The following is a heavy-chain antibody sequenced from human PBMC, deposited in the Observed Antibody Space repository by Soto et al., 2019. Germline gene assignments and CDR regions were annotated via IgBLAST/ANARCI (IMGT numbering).Heavy chain of an antibody. CDR3: ATTYYDSSVTGAFDI. V-gene: IGHV1-24*01. CDR1: GYTLTELS. Sequence: ASVKVSCKVSGYTLTELSMHWVRQAPGKGLEWMGGFDPEDGETIYAQKFQGRVTMTEATSTDTAYMELSSLRSEATAVYYCATTYYDSSVTGAFDIWGQGTMVTV. CDR2: FDPEDGET. D-gene: IGHD3-22*01. J-gene: IGHJ3*02.